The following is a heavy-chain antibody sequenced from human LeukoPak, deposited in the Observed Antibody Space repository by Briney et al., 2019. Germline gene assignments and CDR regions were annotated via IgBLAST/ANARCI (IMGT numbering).Heavy chain of an antibody. CDR1: GGSISSYY. Sequence: PSETLSLTCTVSGGSISSYYWSWIRQPPGKGLEWIGYIYYGGSTNYNPSLKSRVTISVDTSKYQFSLKLSSVTAADTAVYYCATTKYYDFWSGYYTENYFDYWGQGTLVTVSS. D-gene: IGHD3-3*01. J-gene: IGHJ4*02. CDR2: IYYGGST. V-gene: IGHV4-59*01. CDR3: ATTKYYDFWSGYYTENYFDY.